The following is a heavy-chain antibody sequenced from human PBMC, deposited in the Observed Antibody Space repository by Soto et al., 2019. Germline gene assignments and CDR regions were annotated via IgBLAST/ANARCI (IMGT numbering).Heavy chain of an antibody. J-gene: IGHJ4*02. V-gene: IGHV3-9*01. CDR3: AKDSRRYFDHPLGFDY. CDR2: ISWNSGTI. CDR1: GFTLDDYA. D-gene: IGHD3-9*01. Sequence: GGSLRLSCAASGFTLDDYAMHWVRQAPGKGLEWASGISWNSGTIGYAGSVKGRFTISRDNAKNSLYLQMNSLRAEDTALYYCAKDSRRYFDHPLGFDYWGQGTVVTVSS.